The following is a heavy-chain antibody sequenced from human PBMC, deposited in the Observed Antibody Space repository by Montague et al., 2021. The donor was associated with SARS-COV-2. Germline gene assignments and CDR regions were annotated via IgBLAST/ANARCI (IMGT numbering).Heavy chain of an antibody. Sequence: SETLSLTCTVSGDFISPYYLNWIRQSPGKRPEWIGNIYYSGSTNYNPSLMSRVTISVDTSKSHVSLKLSSVTAADTAVYYCVRGAYGGGAPFDYWGQGALVTVSP. CDR1: GDFISPYY. CDR3: VRGAYGGGAPFDY. CDR2: IYYSGST. J-gene: IGHJ4*02. V-gene: IGHV4-59*01. D-gene: IGHD2-21*01.